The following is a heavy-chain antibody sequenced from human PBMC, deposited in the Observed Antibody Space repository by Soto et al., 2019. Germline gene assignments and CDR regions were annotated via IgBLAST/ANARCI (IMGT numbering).Heavy chain of an antibody. Sequence: QVQLAESGGGVVQPGRSLRLYCVGSGFRFSDYGMHWVRQAPGKGLEWVAMMSFDGTYNYYADSVKGRFIISRDNSKNTLYLQMNSLRAEDTAVYFCAKDRRDGEYNSVSDFRGQGTLVIVSS. J-gene: IGHJ4*02. CDR1: GFRFSDYG. D-gene: IGHD4-17*01. CDR2: MSFDGTYN. V-gene: IGHV3-30*18. CDR3: AKDRRDGEYNSVSDF.